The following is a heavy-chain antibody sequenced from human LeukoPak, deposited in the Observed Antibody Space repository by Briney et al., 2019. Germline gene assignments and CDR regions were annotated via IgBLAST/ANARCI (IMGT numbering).Heavy chain of an antibody. CDR3: ARALLTRWADY. CDR1: GYTFTGYY. D-gene: IGHD3-9*01. J-gene: IGHJ4*02. CDR2: INPNSGGT. V-gene: IGHV1-2*02. Sequence: ASMKVSCKASGYTFTGYYIYWVRRAPGQGLEWMGWINPNSGGTTYAQKFQGGVTMTRDTSISTAYMELSRLRSDDTAVYYCARALLTRWADYWGQGTLVTVSS.